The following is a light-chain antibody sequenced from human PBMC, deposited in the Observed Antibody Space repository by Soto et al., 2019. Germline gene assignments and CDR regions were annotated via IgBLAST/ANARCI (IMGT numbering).Light chain of an antibody. CDR3: SSYTSSSPYV. V-gene: IGLV2-14*01. CDR1: SSDVGGFNY. J-gene: IGLJ1*01. Sequence: QSVLTQPASVSGSPGQSITISCTGTSSDVGGFNYVSWYQQHPGKAPKFMIYDVSNRPSVVSNRFSGSKSGNTASLTISGLQAEDEADYYCSSYTSSSPYVFGTGTKLTVL. CDR2: DVS.